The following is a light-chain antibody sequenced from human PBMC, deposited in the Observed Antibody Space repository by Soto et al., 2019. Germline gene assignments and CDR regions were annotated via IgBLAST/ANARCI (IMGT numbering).Light chain of an antibody. CDR2: DVS. J-gene: IGLJ1*01. CDR1: SSDVGGYNY. Sequence: QSALTQSASLSVSPGQSITISCTGSSSDVGGYNYVSWYQQHPGKAPKLMIYDVSNRPSGVSNRFSGSKSGNTASLTISGLQAEDEAVFYCSSYTSRSTFFFGSGTKVTVL. CDR3: SSYTSRSTFF. V-gene: IGLV2-14*01.